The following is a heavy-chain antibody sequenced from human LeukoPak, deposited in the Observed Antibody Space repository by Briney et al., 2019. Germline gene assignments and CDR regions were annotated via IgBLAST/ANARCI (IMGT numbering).Heavy chain of an antibody. Sequence: GGSLRLSCAASGFSFSSYGMHWVRQAPGKGLEWVAVISYDGSNKYYADSVKGRFTISRDNSKNTLYLQINSLRVEDTAVYYCAREQLAKCYFDYWGQGTLVTVSS. V-gene: IGHV3-30*19. D-gene: IGHD6-6*01. CDR1: GFSFSSYG. J-gene: IGHJ4*02. CDR2: ISYDGSNK. CDR3: AREQLAKCYFDY.